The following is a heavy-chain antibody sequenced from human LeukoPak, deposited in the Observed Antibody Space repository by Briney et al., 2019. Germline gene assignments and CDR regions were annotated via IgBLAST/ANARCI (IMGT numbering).Heavy chain of an antibody. V-gene: IGHV3-30-3*01. CDR1: GFTFSSYA. J-gene: IGHJ4*02. CDR2: ISYDGSNK. D-gene: IGHD3-10*01. Sequence: RPGGSLRLSCAASGFTFSSYAMHWVRQAPGKGLEWVAVISYDGSNKYYADSVKGRFTISRDNSKNTLYLQMNGLRAEDTAVYYCARDRSEGTAGVRGIFDYWGQGTLVTVSS. CDR3: ARDRSEGTAGVRGIFDY.